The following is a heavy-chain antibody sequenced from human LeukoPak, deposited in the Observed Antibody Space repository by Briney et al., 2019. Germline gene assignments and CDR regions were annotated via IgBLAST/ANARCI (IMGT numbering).Heavy chain of an antibody. J-gene: IGHJ6*02. D-gene: IGHD3-3*01. CDR3: ARDRDYDFWSGYYILYYYYGMDV. CDR1: GYTFTSYY. CDR2: INPNSGGT. Sequence: ASVKVSCKASGYTFTSYYMHWVRQAPGQGLEWMGRINPNSGGTNYAQKFQGRVTMTRDTSISTAYMELSRLRSDDTAVYYCARDRDYDFWSGYYILYYYYGMDVWGQGTTVTVSS. V-gene: IGHV1-2*06.